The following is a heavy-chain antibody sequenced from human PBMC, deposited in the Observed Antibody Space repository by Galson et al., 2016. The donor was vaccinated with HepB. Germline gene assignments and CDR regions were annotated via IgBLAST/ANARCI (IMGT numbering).Heavy chain of an antibody. CDR2: IIPLFGTA. CDR1: GGTFSSYA. Sequence: SVKVSCKASGGTFSSYAITWVRQAPGQGLEWMGGIIPLFGTANYAQKFQGRVTITADKFTTTAYMELSSLRSEDTAVYYCARGGDWNDYYFDYWGQGTLVTVSS. D-gene: IGHD1-1*01. V-gene: IGHV1-69*06. J-gene: IGHJ4*02. CDR3: ARGGDWNDYYFDY.